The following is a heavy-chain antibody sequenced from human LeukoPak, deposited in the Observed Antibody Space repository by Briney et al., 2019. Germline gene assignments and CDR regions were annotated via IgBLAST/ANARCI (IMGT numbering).Heavy chain of an antibody. CDR1: GGSISSSSYY. Sequence: TSETLSLTCTVSGGSISSSSYYWGWIRQPPGKGLEWIGSIYYSGSTYYNPSLKSRVTISVDTSKNQFSLKLSSVTAADTAVYYCARPHYYGSVTTTWWFDPWGQGTLVTVSS. V-gene: IGHV4-39*01. J-gene: IGHJ5*02. CDR2: IYYSGST. D-gene: IGHD3-10*01. CDR3: ARPHYYGSVTTTWWFDP.